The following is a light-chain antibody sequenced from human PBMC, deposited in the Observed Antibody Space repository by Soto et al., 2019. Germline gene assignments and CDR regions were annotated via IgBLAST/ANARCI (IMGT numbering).Light chain of an antibody. CDR3: HQYYSTPT. V-gene: IGKV4-1*01. CDR1: QSVLYSSNNKNY. J-gene: IGKJ1*01. Sequence: DIVMTQSPDSLAVSLGDRATITCKSSQSVLYSSNNKNYLAWYQQKPGQPPKLLIYWASARESGVPDRFSGSGSGTDFTLTISSLQAEDVAVYYCHQYYSTPTFGQGTKVEIK. CDR2: WAS.